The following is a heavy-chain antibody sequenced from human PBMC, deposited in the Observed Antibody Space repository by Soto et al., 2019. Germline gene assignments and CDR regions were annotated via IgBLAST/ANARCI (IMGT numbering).Heavy chain of an antibody. V-gene: IGHV4-59*08. CDR3: ARLRTNTIFGVAPYFDY. J-gene: IGHJ4*02. D-gene: IGHD3-3*01. CDR1: GGSISSYY. CDR2: IYYSGST. Sequence: SETLSLTCPVSGGSISSYYWSWIRQPPGKGLEWIGYIYYSGSTNYNPSLKSRVTISVDTSKNQFSLKLSSVTAADTAVYYCARLRTNTIFGVAPYFDYWGQGTLVTVSS.